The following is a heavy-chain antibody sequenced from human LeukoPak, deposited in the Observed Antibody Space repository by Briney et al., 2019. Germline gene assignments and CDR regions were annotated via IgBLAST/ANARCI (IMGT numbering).Heavy chain of an antibody. V-gene: IGHV3-53*03. Sequence: GGSLRLSCAASVFTVSRKYMSWVRQAPGKGLEWVAVIYTDGSTYYADSVKGRFTICRETSKNTLYLQMNSLRAEDTAVYYCARDYGDCWGQGTLVTVSS. CDR1: VFTVSRKY. CDR2: IYTDGST. J-gene: IGHJ4*02. D-gene: IGHD3-10*01. CDR3: ARDYGDC.